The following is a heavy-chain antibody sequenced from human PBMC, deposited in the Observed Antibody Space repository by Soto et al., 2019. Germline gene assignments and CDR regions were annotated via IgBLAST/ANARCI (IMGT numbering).Heavy chain of an antibody. CDR1: GFTIRNYA. Sequence: EVQVLESGGDLVQPGGSLRLSCAASGFTIRNYAMSWVRQAPGKALEWVSGISGSSDRTYYADSVKGRFTISKDTSSNTLYLQMNSLRVEDTAVYHCEGSGPWGQGTMVTVSS. CDR2: ISGSSDRT. D-gene: IGHD3-10*01. V-gene: IGHV3-23*01. CDR3: EGSGP. J-gene: IGHJ3*01.